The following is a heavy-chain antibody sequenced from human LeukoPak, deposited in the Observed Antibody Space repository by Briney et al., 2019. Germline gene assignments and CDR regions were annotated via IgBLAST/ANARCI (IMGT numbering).Heavy chain of an antibody. J-gene: IGHJ4*02. CDR1: GFPFNNSA. Sequence: GGSLEPSWAVPGFPFNNSAKGLVRPAPGKGVEVVAVIRDGGATTNYADSVKGRFTISRDNARNTLYLHLNSLRPEDTAVYFCARDNPGLYPFDNWGQGTLVIVSS. CDR3: ARDNPGLYPFDN. CDR2: IRDGGATT. V-gene: IGHV3-23*01. D-gene: IGHD2-15*01.